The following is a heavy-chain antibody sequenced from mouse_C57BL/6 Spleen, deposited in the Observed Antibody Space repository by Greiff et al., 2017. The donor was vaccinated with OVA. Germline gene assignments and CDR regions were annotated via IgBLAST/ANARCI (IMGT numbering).Heavy chain of an antibody. V-gene: IGHV3-6*01. CDR2: ISYDGSN. CDR3: ARRTTVVATVTDWYFDV. CDR1: GYSITSGYY. D-gene: IGHD1-1*01. Sequence: EVKVEESGPGLVKPSQSLSLTCSVTGYSITSGYYWNWIRQFPGNKLEWMGYISYDGSNNYNPSLKNRISITRDTSKNQFFLKLNSVTTEDTATYYCARRTTVVATVTDWYFDVWGTGTTVTVSS. J-gene: IGHJ1*03.